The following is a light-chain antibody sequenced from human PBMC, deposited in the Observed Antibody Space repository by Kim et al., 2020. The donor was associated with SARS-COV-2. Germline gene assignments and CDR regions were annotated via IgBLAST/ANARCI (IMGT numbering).Light chain of an antibody. V-gene: IGLV2-23*01. J-gene: IGLJ3*02. CDR3: SSYAGSSTWV. CDR2: EGS. Sequence: GQSITIACTGTSSDVGSYNHVSWYQQHPGKAPKLMIYEGSKRPSGVSNRFSGSKSGNTASLTISGLQAEDEADYYCSSYAGSSTWVFGGGTQLTVL. CDR1: SSDVGSYNH.